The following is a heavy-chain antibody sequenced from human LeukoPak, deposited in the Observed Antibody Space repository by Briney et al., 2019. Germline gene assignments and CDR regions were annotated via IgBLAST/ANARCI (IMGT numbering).Heavy chain of an antibody. CDR1: GGSISSSSHY. J-gene: IGHJ4*02. D-gene: IGHD6-13*01. Sequence: SETLSLTCTVSGGSISSSSHYWGWIRQPPGKGLEWIGSIYYSGITYYNPSLRSRVTISVDTSKNQFSLKLSSVTAADTAVYYCARTGIAAAAYYFDYWGQGTLVTVSS. CDR3: ARTGIAAAAYYFDY. CDR2: IYYSGIT. V-gene: IGHV4-39*07.